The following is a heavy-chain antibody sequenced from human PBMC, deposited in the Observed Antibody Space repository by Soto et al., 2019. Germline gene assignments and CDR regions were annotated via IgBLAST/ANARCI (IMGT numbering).Heavy chain of an antibody. D-gene: IGHD2-8*01. V-gene: IGHV1-69*01. CDR3: ASGYCANGVCHTVDGGDV. CDR2: IMPIFETT. J-gene: IGHJ6*02. CDR1: GDTFSNYG. Sequence: QVQLVQSGAEVKKPGSSVKVSCKASGDTFSNYGFSWVRQAPGQGLEWMGRIMPIFETTTYAQKFQGRVTITADESTSTAYMGLSSLTSEDTAVYYCASGYCANGVCHTVDGGDVWGQGTTVTVS.